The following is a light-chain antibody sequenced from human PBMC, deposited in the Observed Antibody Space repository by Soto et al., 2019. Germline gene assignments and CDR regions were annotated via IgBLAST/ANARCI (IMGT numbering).Light chain of an antibody. CDR1: SSDVGGYDY. Sequence: QSGLTQPASVSGSPGQSITISCTGTSSDVGGYDYVSWYQQHPGKAPKLMIYDVSNRPSGVSNRFSGSKSGNTASLTISGLQAEDEADYYCSSFTSSITLVFGGGTKVTVL. V-gene: IGLV2-14*03. J-gene: IGLJ2*01. CDR3: SSFTSSITLV. CDR2: DVS.